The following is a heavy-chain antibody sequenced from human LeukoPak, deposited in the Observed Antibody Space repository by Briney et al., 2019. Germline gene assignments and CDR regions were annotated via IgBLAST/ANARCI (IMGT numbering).Heavy chain of an antibody. Sequence: PGGSLRLSCVVSGATVSSNYMSCVRQAPGKGLEWVSVIYAGGSTFYADSVKGRFTISRDNSKNTMYLQMNSLRAEDTAVYYCARDFAGYWGQGTLVTVSS. CDR3: ARDFAGY. CDR2: IYAGGST. D-gene: IGHD2-21*01. CDR1: GATVSSNY. V-gene: IGHV3-53*01. J-gene: IGHJ4*02.